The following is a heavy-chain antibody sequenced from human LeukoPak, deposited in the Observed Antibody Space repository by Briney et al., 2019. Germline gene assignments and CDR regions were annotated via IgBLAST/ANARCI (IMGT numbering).Heavy chain of an antibody. CDR1: SGSITSYY. Sequence: SETLSLTCTVSSGSITSYYWSWIRQPPGKGLEWIGYIYYSGNTNYNPSLKSRATISVDTSKNQFSLKLSSVTAADTAMYYCARHSSGWYYFDSWGQGTLVTVSS. D-gene: IGHD6-19*01. V-gene: IGHV4-59*08. J-gene: IGHJ4*02. CDR2: IYYSGNT. CDR3: ARHSSGWYYFDS.